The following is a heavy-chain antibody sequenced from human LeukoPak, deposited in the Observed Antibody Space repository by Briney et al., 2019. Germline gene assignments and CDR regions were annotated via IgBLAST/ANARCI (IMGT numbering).Heavy chain of an antibody. J-gene: IGHJ6*03. CDR3: TREGFMLVVPYYYYYMDV. CDR1: GFTFSGSA. D-gene: IGHD3-16*01. V-gene: IGHV3-73*01. CDR2: IRSKANSYAT. Sequence: PGGSLRLSCAASGFTFSGSAMHWVRQASGKGLEWVGRIRSKANSYATAYAASVKGRFTISRDDSKNTAYLQMNSLKTEDTAVYYCTREGFMLVVPYYYYYMDVWGKGTTVTVSS.